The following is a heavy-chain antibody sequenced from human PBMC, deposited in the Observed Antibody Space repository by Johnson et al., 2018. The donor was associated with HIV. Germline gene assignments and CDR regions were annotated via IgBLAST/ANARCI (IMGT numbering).Heavy chain of an antibody. Sequence: QEQLVESGGGVVQPGRSLRLSCAASGFTFSSYGMHWVRQAPGKGLEWVAVISYDGSNKYYADSVKGLFTISRDTSKNTLYLQMNSLRAEDTAVYYCAKEHMGSFHDAVDIWGQGTMVTVSS. CDR1: GFTFSSYG. J-gene: IGHJ3*02. D-gene: IGHD1-26*01. CDR2: ISYDGSNK. CDR3: AKEHMGSFHDAVDI. V-gene: IGHV3-30*18.